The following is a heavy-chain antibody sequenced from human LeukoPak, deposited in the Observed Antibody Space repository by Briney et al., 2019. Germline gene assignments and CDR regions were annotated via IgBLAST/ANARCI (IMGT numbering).Heavy chain of an antibody. J-gene: IGHJ4*02. CDR3: ARDQSIAGPTTADY. CDR2: INTDGSNT. Sequence: GGSLRLSCAASGFTFSRLWMHWVRQAPGKGLVWVSRINTDGSNTIYADSVEGRFTISRDNAKNTVYLQMNSLRAEDTAVYYCARDQSIAGPTTADYWGQGTLVTVSS. CDR1: GFTFSRLW. V-gene: IGHV3-74*01. D-gene: IGHD1-26*01.